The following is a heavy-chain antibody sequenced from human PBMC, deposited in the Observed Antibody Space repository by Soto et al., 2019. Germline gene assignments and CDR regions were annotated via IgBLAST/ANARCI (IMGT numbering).Heavy chain of an antibody. CDR2: IHSGGDT. J-gene: IGHJ6*02. D-gene: IGHD3-10*01. CDR1: GFSFTTYG. V-gene: IGHV3-NL1*01. CDR3: TRDGPYYYASRMDV. Sequence: PGGSLRLSCAASGFSFTTYGMHWVRQAPGKGLEWVAVIHSGGDTYYANSVKGRFTISRHDSGNTVFLQMNGLRPEDTAVYYCTRDGPYYYASRMDVWGQGTTVTVSS.